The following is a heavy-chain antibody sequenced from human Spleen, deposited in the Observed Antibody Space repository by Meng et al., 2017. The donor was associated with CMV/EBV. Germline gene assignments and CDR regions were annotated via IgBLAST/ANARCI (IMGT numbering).Heavy chain of an antibody. Sequence: GESLKISCAASGFTFSSYAMSWVRQAPGKGLEWVSGINWNGGSTGYADSVKGRFTISRDNAKNSLYLQMNSLRAEDTALYYCSRVYSSGWTLYGMDVWGQGTTVTVSS. CDR2: INWNGGST. V-gene: IGHV3-20*04. CDR3: SRVYSSGWTLYGMDV. D-gene: IGHD6-19*01. J-gene: IGHJ6*02. CDR1: GFTFSSYA.